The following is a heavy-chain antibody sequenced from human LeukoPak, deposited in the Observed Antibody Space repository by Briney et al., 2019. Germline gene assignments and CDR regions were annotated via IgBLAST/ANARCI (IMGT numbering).Heavy chain of an antibody. J-gene: IGHJ4*02. V-gene: IGHV4-34*01. Sequence: SETLSLTCAVYGGSFSGYYWSWIRQPPGKGLEWIGEINHSGSTNYNPSLKSRVTISVDTSKNQFSLKLSSVTAADTAVYYCARLVRWYRNYFDYWGQGTLVTVSS. CDR3: ARLVRWYRNYFDY. CDR2: INHSGST. D-gene: IGHD1-14*01. CDR1: GGSFSGYY.